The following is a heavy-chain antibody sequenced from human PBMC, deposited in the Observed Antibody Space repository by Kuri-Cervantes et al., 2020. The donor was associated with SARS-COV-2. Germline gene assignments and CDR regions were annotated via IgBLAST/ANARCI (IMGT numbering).Heavy chain of an antibody. V-gene: IGHV1-46*01. J-gene: IGHJ6*03. CDR2: INPSGGST. CDR3: ARVAARLYYYYMDV. Sequence: ASVKVSCKASGYTFTSYYMNWVRQAPGQGLEWMGIINPSGGSTSYAQKFQGRVTMTRDTSTSTVYMGLSSLRSEDTAVYYCARVAARLYYYYMDVWGKGTTVTVFS. D-gene: IGHD6-6*01. CDR1: GYTFTSYY.